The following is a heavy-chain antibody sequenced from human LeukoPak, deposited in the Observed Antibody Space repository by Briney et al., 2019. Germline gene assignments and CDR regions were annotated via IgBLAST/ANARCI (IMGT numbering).Heavy chain of an antibody. CDR1: GFTFSSYS. Sequence: GGSLRLSCAASGFTFSSYSMNWVRQAPGKGLEWVSSNSSSSSYIHYADSVKGRFTISRDNAKNSLYLQMNSLRAEDTAVYYCASTGYSSSWYGVAFDYWGQGTLVTVSS. CDR2: NSSSSSYI. D-gene: IGHD6-13*01. CDR3: ASTGYSSSWYGVAFDY. V-gene: IGHV3-21*01. J-gene: IGHJ4*02.